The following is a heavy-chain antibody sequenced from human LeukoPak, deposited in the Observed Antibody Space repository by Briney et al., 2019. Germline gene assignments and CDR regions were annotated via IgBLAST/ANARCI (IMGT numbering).Heavy chain of an antibody. Sequence: LSCAASGFTFSSYSMNWIRQPPGRGLEWLGEINHSGSTKYNPSLKSRVTISVDTSKNQYSLKLSSVTAADTAVYFCARGRRKQWLDWGQGTSVTVSS. CDR1: GFTFSSYS. V-gene: IGHV4-34*01. CDR2: INHSGST. J-gene: IGHJ4*02. CDR3: ARGRRKQWLD. D-gene: IGHD6-19*01.